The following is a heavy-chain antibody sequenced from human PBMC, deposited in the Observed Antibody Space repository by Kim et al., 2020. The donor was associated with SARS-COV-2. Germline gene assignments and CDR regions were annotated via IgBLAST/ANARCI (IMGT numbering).Heavy chain of an antibody. Sequence: ASVKVSCKASGYTFTSYAMHWVRQAPGQRLEWMGWINAGNGNTKYSQKFQGRVTITRDTSASTAYMELSSLRSEDTAVYYCATATYYYGSGSSRDYYYYYGMDVWGQGTTVTVSS. CDR1: GYTFTSYA. V-gene: IGHV1-3*01. J-gene: IGHJ6*02. CDR3: ATATYYYGSGSSRDYYYYYGMDV. D-gene: IGHD3-10*01. CDR2: INAGNGNT.